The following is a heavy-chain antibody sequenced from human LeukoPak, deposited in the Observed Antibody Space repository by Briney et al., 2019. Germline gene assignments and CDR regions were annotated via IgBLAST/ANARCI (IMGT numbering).Heavy chain of an antibody. J-gene: IGHJ5*02. CDR1: GGSISSYC. CDR2: IYYSGST. D-gene: IGHD1-14*01. CDR3: ARDRNQCLRGPFDP. Sequence: SETLSLTCTVPGGSISSYCWNWIRQPPGKGLEWIGYIYYSGSTKYNPSLKSRVTISVDTSKNQFSLKLTSVTAADTAMYYCARDRNQCLRGPFDPWGQGTLVTVSS. V-gene: IGHV4-59*01.